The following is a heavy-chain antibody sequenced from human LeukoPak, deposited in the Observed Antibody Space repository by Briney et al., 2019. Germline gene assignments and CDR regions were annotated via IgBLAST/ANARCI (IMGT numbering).Heavy chain of an antibody. CDR3: ARVMKSSGSSYGMDV. V-gene: IGHV3-33*08. CDR1: GFTFSSYG. D-gene: IGHD3-22*01. J-gene: IGHJ6*02. Sequence: YPGGSLRLSCAASGFTFSSYGMHWVRQAPGKGLEWVAVIWYDGSNKYYADSVKGRFTISRDNSKNTLYLQMNSLRAEDTAVYYCARVMKSSGSSYGMDVWGQGTTVTVSS. CDR2: IWYDGSNK.